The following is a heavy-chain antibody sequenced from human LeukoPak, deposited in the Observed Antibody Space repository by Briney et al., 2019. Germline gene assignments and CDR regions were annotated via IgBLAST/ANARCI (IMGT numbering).Heavy chain of an antibody. CDR3: AKDRGRGAAAGTAPPIDY. CDR2: ISGSGGST. J-gene: IGHJ4*02. D-gene: IGHD6-13*01. V-gene: IGHV3-23*01. Sequence: GGSLRLSCAPSGFTFSSYAMSWVRQAPGKGPEWVSAISGSGGSTYYADSVKGRFTISRDNSKNTLYLQMNSLRAEDTAVYYCAKDRGRGAAAGTAPPIDYWGQGTLVTVSS. CDR1: GFTFSSYA.